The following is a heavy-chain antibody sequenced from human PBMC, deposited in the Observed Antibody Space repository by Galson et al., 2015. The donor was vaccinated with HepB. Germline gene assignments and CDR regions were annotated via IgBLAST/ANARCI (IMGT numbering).Heavy chain of an antibody. CDR1: GFTFSSHG. J-gene: IGHJ6*02. CDR3: ARDRGGYSYGDYYYGMDV. Sequence: SLRLSCAASGFTFSSHGMHWVRQAPGKGLEWVAVIWYDGSNKYYADSVKGRFTISRDNSKNTLYLQMNSLRAEDTAVYYCARDRGGYSYGDYYYGMDVWGQGTTVTVSS. V-gene: IGHV3-33*01. CDR2: IWYDGSNK. D-gene: IGHD5-18*01.